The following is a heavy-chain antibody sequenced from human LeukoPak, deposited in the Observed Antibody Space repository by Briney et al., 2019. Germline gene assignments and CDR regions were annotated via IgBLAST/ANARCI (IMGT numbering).Heavy chain of an antibody. CDR1: GGSISSSSYY. Sequence: SETLSLTCTVSGGSISSSSYYWGWIRQPPGKGLEWIGYIYYSGSTNYNPSLKSRVTISVDTSKNQFSLKLSSVTAADTAVYYCARRTMVRGVMGVYWFDPWGQGTLVTVSS. V-gene: IGHV4-61*05. CDR2: IYYSGST. CDR3: ARRTMVRGVMGVYWFDP. D-gene: IGHD3-10*01. J-gene: IGHJ5*02.